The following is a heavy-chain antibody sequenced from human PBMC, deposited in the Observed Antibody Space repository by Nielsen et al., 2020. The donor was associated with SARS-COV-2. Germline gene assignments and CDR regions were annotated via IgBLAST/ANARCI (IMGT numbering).Heavy chain of an antibody. Sequence: LSLTCAASGFTFSSYEMNWVRQAPGKGLEWVSYISSSGSTIYYADSVKGRFTISRDNAKNSLYLQMNSLRAEDTAVYYCAREMNSEKAFDIWGQGTMVTVSS. V-gene: IGHV3-48*03. D-gene: IGHD1/OR15-1a*01. CDR3: AREMNSEKAFDI. CDR1: GFTFSSYE. CDR2: ISSSGSTI. J-gene: IGHJ3*02.